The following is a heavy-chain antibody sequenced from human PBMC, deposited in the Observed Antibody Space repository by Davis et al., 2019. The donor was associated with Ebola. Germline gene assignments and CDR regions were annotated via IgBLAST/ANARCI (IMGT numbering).Heavy chain of an antibody. J-gene: IGHJ4*02. V-gene: IGHV5-51*01. CDR3: ARGTSLARNFDY. CDR2: IYPGDSDT. Sequence: GESLKISCKGSGYGFANYWIAWVRQTPGQGLEWMGIIYPGDSDTRYSPSFQGQVTISADESFSTAYLQWSSLKASDTAMYYCARGTSLARNFDYWGQGTLVTVSS. CDR1: GYGFANYW. D-gene: IGHD3-3*02.